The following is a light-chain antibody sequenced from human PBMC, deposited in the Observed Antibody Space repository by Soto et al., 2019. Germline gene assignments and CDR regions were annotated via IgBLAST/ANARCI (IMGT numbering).Light chain of an antibody. J-gene: IGLJ2*01. Sequence: QSALTQPASVSGSPGQSITISCTGTSSDVGSYNLVSWYQQHPGKAPKLMIYEGSKRRSGVSNRFSGSKSGNAASLTISGLQAEDEADYYCCSYAGSSTDVVFGGGTKLPVL. V-gene: IGLV2-23*01. CDR3: CSYAGSSTDVV. CDR1: SSDVGSYNL. CDR2: EGS.